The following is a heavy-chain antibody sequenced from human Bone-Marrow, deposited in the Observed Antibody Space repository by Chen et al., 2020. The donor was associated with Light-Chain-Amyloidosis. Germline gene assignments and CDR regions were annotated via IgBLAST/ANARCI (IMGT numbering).Heavy chain of an antibody. V-gene: IGHV3-53*01. Sequence: ELRLVAPAGGLIQPGGPLRLPLALSGSSAGGSHMRWVRQAPGKGPLGVSVMYSGGTTFYADAVKGRFTISRDNSKNTVYLQMKSLRVEDTAVYYCMRGGPLPFYSWNDDAIEFWGQGTVVTVSS. CDR2: MYSGGTT. J-gene: IGHJ3*01. CDR3: MRGGPLPFYSWNDDAIEF. CDR1: GSSAGGSH. D-gene: IGHD1-1*01.